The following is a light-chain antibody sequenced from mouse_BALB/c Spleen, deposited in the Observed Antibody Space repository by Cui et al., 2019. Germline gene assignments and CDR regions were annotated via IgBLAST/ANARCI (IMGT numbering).Light chain of an antibody. Sequence: DIQMTQSPSSPSASLGGKATITSKARQDINKYIAWDQHKPGKGPRLLIHHTSTLQPGIPSRFSGSGSGGDYSFSISNLEPEDIATYYCLQYDNLYTFGGGTKLEIK. CDR1: QDINKY. CDR3: LQYDNLYT. CDR2: HTS. V-gene: IGKV19-93*01. J-gene: IGKJ2*01.